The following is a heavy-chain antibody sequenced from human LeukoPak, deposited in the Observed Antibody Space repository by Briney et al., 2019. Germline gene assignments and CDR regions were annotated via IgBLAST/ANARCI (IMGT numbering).Heavy chain of an antibody. Sequence: SQTLSLTCTVTGGSISSGSYYWNWIRQPAGKGLEWIGRIYTSGSTNYNPSLKSRVTISVDTSQNQFSLKLSSVTAADTAVYYCARGGRDGYNNWFDPWGQGTLVTVSS. J-gene: IGHJ5*02. V-gene: IGHV4-61*02. D-gene: IGHD5-24*01. CDR3: ARGGRDGYNNWFDP. CDR2: IYTSGST. CDR1: GGSISSGSYY.